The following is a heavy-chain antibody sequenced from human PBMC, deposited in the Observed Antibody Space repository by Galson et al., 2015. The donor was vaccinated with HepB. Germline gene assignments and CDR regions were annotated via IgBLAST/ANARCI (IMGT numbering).Heavy chain of an antibody. J-gene: IGHJ4*02. CDR1: AFTFSSSD. V-gene: IGHV3-23*01. D-gene: IGHD3-16*01. Sequence: SLRLSCAASAFTFSSSDMHWVRQAPGKGLEWVSAITASGDSTYYADSVKGQFTISRDNSKNSLYLQMYSLRAEDTAVYYCAAARPPLYYFDYWGQGTLVTVSS. CDR2: ITASGDST. CDR3: AAARPPLYYFDY.